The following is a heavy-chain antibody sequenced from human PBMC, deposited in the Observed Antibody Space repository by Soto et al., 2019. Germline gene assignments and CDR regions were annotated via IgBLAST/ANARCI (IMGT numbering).Heavy chain of an antibody. CDR2: IKSKTDGGTT. Sequence: GGSLRLSCAASGFTFSNAWMNWVRQAPGKGLEWVGRIKSKTDGGTTDYAAPVKGRFTISRDGSKNTLYLQMNSLKTEDTAVYYCTSKITGTTWTKNPYYYYYGMDVWGQGTTVTVSS. V-gene: IGHV3-15*07. J-gene: IGHJ6*02. CDR3: TSKITGTTWTKNPYYYYYGMDV. CDR1: GFTFSNAW. D-gene: IGHD1-20*01.